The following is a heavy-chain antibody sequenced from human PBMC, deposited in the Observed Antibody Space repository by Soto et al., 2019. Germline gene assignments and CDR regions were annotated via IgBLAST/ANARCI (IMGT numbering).Heavy chain of an antibody. V-gene: IGHV1-8*01. CDR1: GYTFTSYD. Sequence: ASVKASCKASGYTFTSYDINWVRQATGQGLEWMGWMNPNSGDTGYAQKFQGRVTMTRNTSISTAYMELSSLRSGDTAVYYCARVVFSRTHRNLLAPLDYWGQGTLVTVSS. J-gene: IGHJ4*02. D-gene: IGHD2-21*01. CDR3: ARVVFSRTHRNLLAPLDY. CDR2: MNPNSGDT.